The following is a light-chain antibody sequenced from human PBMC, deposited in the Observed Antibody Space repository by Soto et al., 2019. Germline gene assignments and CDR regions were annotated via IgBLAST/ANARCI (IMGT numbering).Light chain of an antibody. CDR3: QQYNSYPRT. J-gene: IGKJ1*01. CDR1: QSISSW. V-gene: IGKV1-5*01. CDR2: DAS. Sequence: DIPMTQSPSTLSASVGDRVTITCRASQSISSWLAWYQQKPGKAPKLLIYDASSLESGVPSRFSGSGSGTEFTLTISSLQPVDFATYYCQQYNSYPRTFGQGTKVEIK.